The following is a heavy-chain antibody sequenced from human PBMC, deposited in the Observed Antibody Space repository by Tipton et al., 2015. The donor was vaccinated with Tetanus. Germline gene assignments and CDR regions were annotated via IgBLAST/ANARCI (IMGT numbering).Heavy chain of an antibody. V-gene: IGHV4-59*01. CDR1: GGSISSYY. CDR3: ARGGDYGPYYFDY. J-gene: IGHJ4*02. Sequence: TLSLTCTVSGGSISSYYWSWIRQPPGKGLEWIGYIYYSGSTNYNPSLKSRVTISVDTSKNQFSLKLSSVTAADTAVDYCARGGDYGPYYFDYWGQGSLFTVSS. CDR2: IYYSGST. D-gene: IGHD4-17*01.